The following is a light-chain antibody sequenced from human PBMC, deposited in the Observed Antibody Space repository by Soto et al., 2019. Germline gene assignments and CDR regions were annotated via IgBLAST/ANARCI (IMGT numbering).Light chain of an antibody. Sequence: EIVLTQSPGTLSLSPGERATLSCRASQTVSSSYLAWYQQKPGQAPRLLIYGASTRATGIPGRFSGSASGIDFTLTISRLEPEDFAVYYCQQYGASPMYTFGQGTNVEIK. V-gene: IGKV3-20*01. CDR1: QTVSSSY. J-gene: IGKJ2*01. CDR3: QQYGASPMYT. CDR2: GAS.